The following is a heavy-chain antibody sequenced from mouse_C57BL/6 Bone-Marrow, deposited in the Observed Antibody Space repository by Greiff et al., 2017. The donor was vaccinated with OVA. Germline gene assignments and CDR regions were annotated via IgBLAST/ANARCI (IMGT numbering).Heavy chain of an antibody. D-gene: IGHD1-1*01. J-gene: IGHJ2*01. CDR3: ARPVITTVVEGY. CDR2: ISSGSSTI. CDR1: GFTFSDYG. V-gene: IGHV5-17*01. Sequence: EVKLMESGGGLVKPGGSLKLSCAASGFTFSDYGMHWVRQAPEKGLEWVAYISSGSSTIYYADTVKGRFTISRDNAKNTLFLQMTSLRSEDTAMYYCARPVITTVVEGYWGQGTTLTVSS.